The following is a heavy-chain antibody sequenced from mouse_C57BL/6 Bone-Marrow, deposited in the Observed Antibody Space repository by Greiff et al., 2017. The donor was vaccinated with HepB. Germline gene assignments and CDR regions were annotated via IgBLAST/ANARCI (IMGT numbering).Heavy chain of an antibody. D-gene: IGHD4-1*01. CDR2: IYPGDGDT. CDR1: GYAFSSSW. CDR3: AWESSDV. V-gene: IGHV1-82*01. J-gene: IGHJ1*03. Sequence: VQLQQSGPELVKPGASVKISCKASGYAFSSSWMNWVKQRPGKGLEWIGRIYPGDGDTNYNGKFKGKATLTADKSSRTAYMQLSSLTSEDSAVYFCAWESSDVWGTGTTVTVSS.